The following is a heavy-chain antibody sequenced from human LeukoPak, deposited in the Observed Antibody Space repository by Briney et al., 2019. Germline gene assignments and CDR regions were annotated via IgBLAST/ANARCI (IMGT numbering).Heavy chain of an antibody. CDR3: QSRYLEWLLEY. CDR2: IYYSGST. J-gene: IGHJ4*02. Sequence: SETLSLTCTVSGGSIASSNYYWGWIRQPPGRGLEWVGHIYYSGSTYYNPSLKSRVLISIDSSKIQFSLRLTSVTAADTAVYYCQSRYLEWLLEYWGQGTLVTVSS. CDR1: GGSIASSNYY. D-gene: IGHD3-3*01. V-gene: IGHV4-39*01.